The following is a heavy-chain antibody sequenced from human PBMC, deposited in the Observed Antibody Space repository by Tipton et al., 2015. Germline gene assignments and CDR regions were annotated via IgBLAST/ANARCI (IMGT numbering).Heavy chain of an antibody. Sequence: TLSLTCAVSAYSISSDYYWGWIRQPPGKGLEWIGSIYYSGSTYYNPSLKSRVTISVDTSKNQVFLNLTSVTAADTAVYFCARDLEHGMDVWGQGTTVTVS. J-gene: IGHJ6*02. CDR1: AYSISSDYY. CDR3: ARDLEHGMDV. D-gene: IGHD5-24*01. V-gene: IGHV4-38-2*02. CDR2: IYYSGST.